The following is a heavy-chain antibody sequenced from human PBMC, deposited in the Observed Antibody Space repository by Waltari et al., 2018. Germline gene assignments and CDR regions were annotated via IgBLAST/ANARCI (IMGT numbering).Heavy chain of an antibody. CDR2: IKSKTDGGTT. CDR3: TTDGGGWQNYYYYGMDV. CDR1: GFTFSNAW. Sequence: EVQLVESGGGLVKPGGSLRLSCAASGFTFSNAWMSWVRQAPGKGLEWVGRIKSKTDGGTTDYAAPVKGRFTISRDDSKNTLYLQMNSLKTEDTAVYYCTTDGGGWQNYYYYGMDVWGQGTTVTVSS. V-gene: IGHV3-15*01. J-gene: IGHJ6*02. D-gene: IGHD6-19*01.